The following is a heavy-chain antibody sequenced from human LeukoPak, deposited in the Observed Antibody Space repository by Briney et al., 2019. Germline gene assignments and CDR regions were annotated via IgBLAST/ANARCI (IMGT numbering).Heavy chain of an antibody. V-gene: IGHV4-59*08. CDR1: GGSVSNYY. CDR2: VYYTGST. CDR3: ARHFAYTSSSYFDY. D-gene: IGHD6-6*01. J-gene: IGHJ4*02. Sequence: SETLSLTCSVSGGSVSNYYWSWIRQPPGKGLEWIGYVYYTGSTNYNPSLKSRVTMFEDKSKNQFSLRLYSVTVADTAVYYCARHFAYTSSSYFDYWGQGSLVTVSS.